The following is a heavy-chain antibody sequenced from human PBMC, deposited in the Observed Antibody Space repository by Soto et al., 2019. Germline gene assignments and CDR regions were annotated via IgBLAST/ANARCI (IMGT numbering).Heavy chain of an antibody. J-gene: IGHJ3*02. D-gene: IGHD3-10*01. CDR2: ISYDGSNK. CDR3: ARGGLRFGELFEAFDI. CDR1: GFTFSSYA. Sequence: QVQLVESGGGVVQPGRSLRLSCAASGFTFSSYAMHWVRQAPGKGLEWVAVISYDGSNKYYADSVKGRFTISRDNSKNTLYLQMNSLRAEDTAVYYCARGGLRFGELFEAFDIWGQGTMVTVSS. V-gene: IGHV3-30-3*01.